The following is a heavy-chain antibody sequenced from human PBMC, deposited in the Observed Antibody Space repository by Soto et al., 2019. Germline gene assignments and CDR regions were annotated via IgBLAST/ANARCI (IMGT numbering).Heavy chain of an antibody. D-gene: IGHD1-26*01. CDR2: ITPSSGDV. Sequence: QMQLVQSGAEVKKTGSTVTVSCKALGNTFTYRYLHWVRQAPGQALEWMGWITPSSGDVHYAQKFKERATITRDRSINTAYMRMSSLRSEDTAMYYCAGGGAGSGPFTWELPDHWGQGTLVTVSS. V-gene: IGHV1-45*02. CDR3: AGGGAGSGPFTWELPDH. J-gene: IGHJ4*02. CDR1: GNTFTYRY.